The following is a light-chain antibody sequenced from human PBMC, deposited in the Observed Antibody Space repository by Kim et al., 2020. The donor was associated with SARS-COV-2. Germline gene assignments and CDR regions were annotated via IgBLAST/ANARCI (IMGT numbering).Light chain of an antibody. V-gene: IGKV3-20*01. J-gene: IGKJ4*01. CDR3: QQYGRASS. Sequence: EIVLTQSPGTLSLSPGERATLSCRASESVDTYLAWYQQKPGQAPRLLIYGASSRATGIPDRFSGSASGTDFTLTISRLEAEDSAVYYCQQYGRASSFGGGTKVDI. CDR1: ESVDTY. CDR2: GAS.